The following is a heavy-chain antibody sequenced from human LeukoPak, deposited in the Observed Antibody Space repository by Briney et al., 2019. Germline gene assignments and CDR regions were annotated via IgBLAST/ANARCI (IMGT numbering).Heavy chain of an antibody. J-gene: IGHJ5*02. V-gene: IGHV4-39*07. CDR2: IYYSGST. Sequence: PSETLSLTCTVSGGSISSSTYYWGWIRHPPGKGLEWIGSIYYSGSTYYNPSLTSRVTISVDTSKTQFSLKLISVTAADTAVYYCARDRSFNWFDPWGQGTLVTVSS. CDR3: ARDRSFNWFDP. CDR1: GGSISSSTYY.